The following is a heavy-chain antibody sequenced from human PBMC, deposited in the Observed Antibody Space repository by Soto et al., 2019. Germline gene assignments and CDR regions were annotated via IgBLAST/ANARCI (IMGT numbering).Heavy chain of an antibody. CDR3: ARDNGPVGATMVDY. V-gene: IGHV3-33*08. J-gene: IGHJ4*02. Sequence: GGSLRLSCAASGFTFSSYGIHWVRQAPGKGLEWVAVIWYDGSNKYYADSVKGRFTISRDNSKNTLYLQMNSLRAEDTAVYYCARDNGPVGATMVDYWGQGTLVTVSS. CDR2: IWYDGSNK. D-gene: IGHD1-26*01. CDR1: GFTFSSYG.